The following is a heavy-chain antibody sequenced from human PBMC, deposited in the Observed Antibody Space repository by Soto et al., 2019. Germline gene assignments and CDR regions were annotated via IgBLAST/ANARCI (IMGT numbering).Heavy chain of an antibody. J-gene: IGHJ6*02. Sequence: LSLTCTVSGGSISSYCWSWIRQPPGKGMEWIGYIYYNGSTNYNPSLKSRVTISVDTSKNQFSLKLSSVTAADTAVYYCARDRPARASGYPLSPPYYYYVMDVWGQGTTVTVSS. CDR1: GGSISSYC. CDR2: IYYNGST. D-gene: IGHD5-12*01. CDR3: ARDRPARASGYPLSPPYYYYVMDV. V-gene: IGHV4-59*01.